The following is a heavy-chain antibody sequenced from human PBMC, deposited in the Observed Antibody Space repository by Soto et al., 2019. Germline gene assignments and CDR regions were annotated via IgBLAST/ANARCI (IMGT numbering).Heavy chain of an antibody. V-gene: IGHV3-53*04. Sequence: EVQLVESGGGLVQPGGSLRLSCAASGFTVSSNYMSWVRQAPGKGLEWVSVIYSGGSTYYADSVKGRFTISRHNSKNTLYLQMNSLRAEDTAVYYCARGPTKSITMVRRVPVYFDYWGQGTLVTVSS. CDR2: IYSGGST. J-gene: IGHJ4*02. D-gene: IGHD3-10*01. CDR3: ARGPTKSITMVRRVPVYFDY. CDR1: GFTVSSNY.